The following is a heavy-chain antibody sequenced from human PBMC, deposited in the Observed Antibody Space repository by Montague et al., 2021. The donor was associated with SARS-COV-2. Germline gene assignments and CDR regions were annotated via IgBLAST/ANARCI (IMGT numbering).Heavy chain of an antibody. Sequence: SLRLSCAASGFTFSSYAMSWVRQAPGKGLEWVSAISGSGGSTYYADSVKGRFTISRDNSKNTLYLQMNSLRAEDTAVYYCAKVFRLGWLRSDAFDIWGQGTRVTVSS. CDR3: AKVFRLGWLRSDAFDI. CDR1: GFTFSSYA. D-gene: IGHD5-12*01. V-gene: IGHV3-23*01. CDR2: ISGSGGST. J-gene: IGHJ3*02.